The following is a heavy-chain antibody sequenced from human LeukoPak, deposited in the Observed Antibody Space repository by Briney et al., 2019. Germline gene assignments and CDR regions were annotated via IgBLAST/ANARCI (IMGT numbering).Heavy chain of an antibody. CDR3: ARGDYGSGEGSNWFDP. CDR1: GYTVTSYD. V-gene: IGHV1-8*01. CDR2: MNPNSGNT. J-gene: IGHJ5*02. D-gene: IGHD3-10*01. Sequence: ASVKVSCKASGYTVTSYDINWVRQAPGQGLEGMGLMNPNSGNTGYPQKFQGSVTMTRNTSISKDYMELSSLRSEDTAVYYCARGDYGSGEGSNWFDPWGQGTLVTVSS.